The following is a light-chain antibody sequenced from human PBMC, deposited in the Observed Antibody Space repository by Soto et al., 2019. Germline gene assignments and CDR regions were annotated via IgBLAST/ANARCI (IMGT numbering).Light chain of an antibody. V-gene: IGKV1-39*01. Sequence: DIQMIQSPSSLSSSIGDRVTITCRASQSISIYLNWYQQKPGEAPNLLIYGASSLQSGVPSRFGGSGSGTDFTLTISSLQPEDFATYYCQQSYSTSRTFGGGTKVEIK. CDR1: QSISIY. CDR3: QQSYSTSRT. CDR2: GAS. J-gene: IGKJ4*01.